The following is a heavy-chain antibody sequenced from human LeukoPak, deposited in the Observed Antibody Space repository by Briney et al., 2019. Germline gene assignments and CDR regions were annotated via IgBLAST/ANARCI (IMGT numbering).Heavy chain of an antibody. D-gene: IGHD6-19*01. V-gene: IGHV3-7*01. CDR1: GFTFSSYE. CDR3: ARGGSGWPSSFDY. CDR2: IKQDGSEK. Sequence: GGSLRLSCAASGFTFSSYEMNWVRQAPGKGLEWVANIKQDGSEKYYVDSVKGRFTISRDNAKNSLYLQMNSLRAEDTAVYYCARGGSGWPSSFDYWGQGTLVTVSS. J-gene: IGHJ4*02.